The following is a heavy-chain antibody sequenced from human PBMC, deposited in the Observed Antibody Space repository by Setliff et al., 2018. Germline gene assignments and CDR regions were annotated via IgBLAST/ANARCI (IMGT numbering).Heavy chain of an antibody. V-gene: IGHV3-49*04. Sequence: GGSLRLSCTASGFTFGDYAMSWVRQAPGKGLEWVGFIRSKAYGGTTEYAASVKGRFTISRDDSKSIAYLQMNSLKTEDTAVYYCTRDQGVGFWSGYYYYYYMDVWGKGTTVTVS. CDR2: IRSKAYGGTT. CDR1: GFTFGDYA. CDR3: TRDQGVGFWSGYYYYYYMDV. D-gene: IGHD3-3*01. J-gene: IGHJ6*03.